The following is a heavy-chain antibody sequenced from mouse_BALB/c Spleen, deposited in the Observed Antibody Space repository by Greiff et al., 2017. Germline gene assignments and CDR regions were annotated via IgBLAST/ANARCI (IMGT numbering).Heavy chain of an antibody. D-gene: IGHD1-2*01. CDR2: ISYSGST. V-gene: IGHV3-8*02. CDR3: ARWTTATYYYAMDY. J-gene: IGHJ4*01. Sequence: EVKLMESGPSLVKPSQTLSLTCSVTGDSITSGYWNWIRKFPGNKLEYMGYISYSGSTYYNPSLKSRISITRDTSKNQYYLQLNSVTTEDTATYYCARWTTATYYYAMDYWGQGTSVTVSS. CDR1: GDSITSGY.